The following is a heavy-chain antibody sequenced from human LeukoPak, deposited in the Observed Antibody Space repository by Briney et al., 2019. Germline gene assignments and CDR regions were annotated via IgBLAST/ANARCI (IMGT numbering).Heavy chain of an antibody. J-gene: IGHJ4*02. CDR1: GYTFTSYD. CDR3: ARLLSSSRYWVYYFDY. D-gene: IGHD6-13*01. Sequence: ASVKVSCKASGYTFTSYDINWVRRATGQGLEWMGWMNPNSGNTGYAQKFQGRVTMTRNTSISTAYMELSSLRSEDTAVYYCARLLSSSRYWVYYFDYWGQGTLVTVSS. CDR2: MNPNSGNT. V-gene: IGHV1-8*01.